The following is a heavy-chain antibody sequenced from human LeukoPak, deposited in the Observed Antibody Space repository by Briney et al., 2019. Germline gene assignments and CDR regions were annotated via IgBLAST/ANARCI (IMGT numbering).Heavy chain of an antibody. CDR3: ARDMGLRFLDAPDAFDI. CDR1: GFTFDDYA. CDR2: ISWDGGST. V-gene: IGHV3-43D*03. D-gene: IGHD3-3*01. Sequence: GGSLRLSCAASGFTFDDYAMHWVRQAPGKGLEWVSLISWDGGSTYYADSVKGRFTISRDNAKNSLYLQMNSLRAEDTAVYYCARDMGLRFLDAPDAFDIWGQGAMVTVSS. J-gene: IGHJ3*02.